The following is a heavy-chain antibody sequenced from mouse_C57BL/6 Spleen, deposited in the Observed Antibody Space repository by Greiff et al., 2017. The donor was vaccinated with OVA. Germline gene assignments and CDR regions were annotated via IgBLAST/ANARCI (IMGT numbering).Heavy chain of an antibody. Sequence: QVQLQQPGAELVKPGASVKLSCTASGYTFTSYWMHWVKQRPGQGLEWIGMIHPNSGSTNYNEKFKSKATLTVDKSSSTAYMQLSSLTSEDSAVYYCARSDYDYDFADWGQGTLVTVSA. CDR1: GYTFTSYW. CDR3: ARSDYDYDFAD. D-gene: IGHD2-4*01. V-gene: IGHV1-64*01. J-gene: IGHJ3*01. CDR2: IHPNSGST.